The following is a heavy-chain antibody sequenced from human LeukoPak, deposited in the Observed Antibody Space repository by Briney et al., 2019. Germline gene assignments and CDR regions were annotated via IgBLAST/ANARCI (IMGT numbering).Heavy chain of an antibody. V-gene: IGHV3-66*01. CDR1: GFTVSSNY. Sequence: GGSLRLSCAASGFTVSSNYMSWVRQAPGKGLEWVSVIYSGGSTYYADSVKGRFTISRDNSKNTLYLQMNSLRAEDTAVYYCAKLMVRGDQPDYWGQGTLVTVSS. CDR2: IYSGGST. CDR3: AKLMVRGDQPDY. J-gene: IGHJ4*02. D-gene: IGHD3-10*01.